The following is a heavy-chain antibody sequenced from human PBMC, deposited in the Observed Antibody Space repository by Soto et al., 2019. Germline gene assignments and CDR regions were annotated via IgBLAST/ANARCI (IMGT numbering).Heavy chain of an antibody. D-gene: IGHD2-8*01. CDR3: ARGGLCSNGVCYAGRDWLDP. CDR1: GFTFRNYW. V-gene: IGHV3-74*01. CDR2: INSDGSFT. Sequence: GGSLRLSCAASGFTFRNYWMYWVRQGPGQGPVWVSRINSDGSFTSYADSVKGRFTISRDNAKNTLYLQMNSLRAEDTAVYYCARGGLCSNGVCYAGRDWLDPWGQGTLVTVSS. J-gene: IGHJ5*02.